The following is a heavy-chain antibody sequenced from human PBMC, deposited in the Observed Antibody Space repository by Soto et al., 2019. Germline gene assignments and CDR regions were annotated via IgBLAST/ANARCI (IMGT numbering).Heavy chain of an antibody. V-gene: IGHV3-23*01. J-gene: IGHJ5*01. Sequence: EVQLLESGGGLVQPGGSLRLSCAASGFTFSSYAMSWVRQTPGKGLEWVSTLSGSGGTTYYADSVKGQFTISRDNSKSTLYLQMNSLIAEDTAVYVCPKDHGTYGPKGIDSWGQGTLVTVSS. CDR1: GFTFSSYA. CDR2: LSGSGGTT. D-gene: IGHD3-10*01. CDR3: PKDHGTYGPKGIDS.